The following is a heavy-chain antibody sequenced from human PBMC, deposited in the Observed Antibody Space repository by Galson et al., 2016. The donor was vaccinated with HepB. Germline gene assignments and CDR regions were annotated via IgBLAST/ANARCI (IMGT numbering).Heavy chain of an antibody. D-gene: IGHD1-26*01. Sequence: SLRLSCATSGFTFGDHAMNWFRQTPGKGLEWVGVIRSKAYGATTEYAASVKGRFTISRDDSKSIAYLQVNSLKTEDTAVYYCSRELPFSGGYYYFDYWGQGTLVTVSS. J-gene: IGHJ4*02. V-gene: IGHV3-49*03. CDR2: IRSKAYGATT. CDR1: GFTFGDHA. CDR3: SRELPFSGGYYYFDY.